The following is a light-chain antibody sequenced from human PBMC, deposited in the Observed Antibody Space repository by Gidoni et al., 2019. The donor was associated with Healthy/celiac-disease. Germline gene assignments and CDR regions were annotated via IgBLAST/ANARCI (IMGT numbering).Light chain of an antibody. V-gene: IGLV10-54*04. CDR3: SAWDSSLSVVV. CDR2: RNN. Sequence: QAGLTQPPPVSKGLRQTATLTCTGNSNNVGNQGAAWLQQHQGHPPKLLSYRNNNRPSGISERFSASRSGNTASLTITGLQPEDEADYYCSAWDSSLSVVVFGGGTKLTVL. J-gene: IGLJ2*01. CDR1: SNNVGNQG.